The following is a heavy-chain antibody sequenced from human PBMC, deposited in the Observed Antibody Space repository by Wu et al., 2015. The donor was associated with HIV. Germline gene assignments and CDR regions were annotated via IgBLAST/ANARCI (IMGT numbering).Heavy chain of an antibody. J-gene: IGHJ4*02. CDR2: INADSGDT. CDR1: GYTFTGYY. V-gene: IGHV1-2*02. Sequence: VQLVQSGAEVKKPGASVKVSCKSSGYTFTGYYIHWVRQAPGQGLEWMGWINADSGDTKFAQKFQGRVTMTRDTSISTAYMELSRLRFDDLAVYYCVRRQNWNLNNYHFDYWGQGTLVTVSS. D-gene: IGHD1-1*01. CDR3: VRRQNWNLNNYHFDY.